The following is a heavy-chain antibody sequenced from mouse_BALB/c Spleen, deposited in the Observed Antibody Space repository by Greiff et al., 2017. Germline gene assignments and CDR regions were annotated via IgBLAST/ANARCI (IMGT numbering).Heavy chain of an antibody. D-gene: IGHD1-1*01. J-gene: IGHJ2*01. CDR1: GFTFSSYA. V-gene: IGHV5-6-5*01. CDR2: ISSGGST. Sequence: DVQLVESGGGLVKPGGSLKLSCAASGFTFSSYAMSWVRQTPEKRLEWVASISSGGSTYYPDSVKGRFTISRDNARNILYLQMSSLRSEDTAMYYCARVYGSRYYFDYWGQGTTLTVSS. CDR3: ARVYGSRYYFDY.